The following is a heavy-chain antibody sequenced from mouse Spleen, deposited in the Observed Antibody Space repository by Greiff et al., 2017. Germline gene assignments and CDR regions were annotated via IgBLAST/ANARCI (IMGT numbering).Heavy chain of an antibody. V-gene: IGHV1-26*01. CDR1: GYTFTDYY. J-gene: IGHJ2*01. CDR3: ARCSIYYYGSSYDFDY. D-gene: IGHD1-1*01. CDR2: INPNNGGT. Sequence: EVQLQQSGPELVKPGASVKISCKASGYTFTDYYMNWVKQSHGKSLEWIGDINPNNGGTSYNQKFKGKATLTVDKSSSTAYMELRSLTSEDSAVYYCARCSIYYYGSSYDFDYWGQGTTLTVSS.